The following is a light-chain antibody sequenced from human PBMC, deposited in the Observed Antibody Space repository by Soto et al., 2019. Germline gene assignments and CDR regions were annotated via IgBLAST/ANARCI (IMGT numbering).Light chain of an antibody. CDR1: QNINIW. CDR2: KAS. J-gene: IGKJ1*01. CDR3: QQYNGLPTWT. Sequence: DLQMTQSPSTLSASVEDRVTITCRASQNINIWLAWYQQKPGKAPKLLIYKASTLESGVPSRFSGSGSGTEFTLTISSLQPDDSATYYCQQYNGLPTWTFGQGTKVEMK. V-gene: IGKV1-5*03.